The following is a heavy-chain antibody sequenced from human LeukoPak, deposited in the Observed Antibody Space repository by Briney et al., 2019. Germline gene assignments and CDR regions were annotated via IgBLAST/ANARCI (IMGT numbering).Heavy chain of an antibody. CDR2: MYDSGST. Sequence: SETLSLTCTVSGGSVSSSYWSWIRQPPGKGLEWIAYMYDSGSTNYNPSLKSRVTTSIDTSKNQFSLKLSSVTAADTAVYYCARDDYGDYWFDPWGQGTLVTISS. CDR1: GGSVSSSY. D-gene: IGHD4-17*01. V-gene: IGHV4-59*02. J-gene: IGHJ5*02. CDR3: ARDDYGDYWFDP.